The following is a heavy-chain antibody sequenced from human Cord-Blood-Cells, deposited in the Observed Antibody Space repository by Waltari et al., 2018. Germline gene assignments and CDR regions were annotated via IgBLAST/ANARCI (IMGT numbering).Heavy chain of an antibody. J-gene: IGHJ4*02. CDR2: IWYYGSNK. V-gene: IGHV3-33*01. CDR1: GFTFSSYG. D-gene: IGHD2-2*01. CDR3: AREYQLLLDY. Sequence: QVQLVESGGGVVQPGWSLRLSCAASGFTFSSYGMHRVRQAPGKGLEWVAVIWYYGSNKYYADSMKGRFTISRDNSKNTLYLQMNSLRAEDTAVYYCAREYQLLLDYWGQGTLVTVSS.